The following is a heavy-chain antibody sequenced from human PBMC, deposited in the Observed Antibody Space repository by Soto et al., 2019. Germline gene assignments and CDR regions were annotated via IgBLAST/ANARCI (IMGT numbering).Heavy chain of an antibody. CDR2: IYYSGST. J-gene: IGHJ4*02. Sequence: PSEALSLTCTVSGGSVSRGSYYWSWIRQPPGKGLECIGYIYYSGSTNYNPSLKSRVTISVDTSKNQFSLKLSSVTAADTAVYYCARVSSSWGLVNYFDYWGQGTLVTVSS. V-gene: IGHV4-61*01. CDR1: GGSVSRGSYY. CDR3: ARVSSSWGLVNYFDY. D-gene: IGHD6-13*01.